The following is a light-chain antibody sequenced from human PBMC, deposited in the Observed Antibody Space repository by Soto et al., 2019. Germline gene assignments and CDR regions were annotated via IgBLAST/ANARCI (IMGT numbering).Light chain of an antibody. Sequence: DIHLTPSPSPLSASVVERGKIPFPASQGISNYLAWYQQKPGKAPTLLIYAASNLQSGVPSRFSGSGSGTEFTLTISSLQPEDFGTYYCLEHNLFPRTFGQGTKVDI. CDR1: QGISNY. J-gene: IGKJ1*01. CDR3: LEHNLFPRT. V-gene: IGKV1-9*01. CDR2: AAS.